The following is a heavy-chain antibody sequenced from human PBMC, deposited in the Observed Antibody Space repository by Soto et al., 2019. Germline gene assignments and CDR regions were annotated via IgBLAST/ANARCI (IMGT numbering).Heavy chain of an antibody. CDR1: GGSISSYY. CDR3: ARDQGYYYDSSGYYLRGDAFDI. Sequence: SETLSLTCTVSGGSISSYYWSWIRQPPGKGLEWIGYIYYSGSTNYNPSLKSRVTISVDTSKNQFSLKLSSVTAADTAVYYCARDQGYYYDSSGYYLRGDAFDIWGQGTVVTVSS. CDR2: IYYSGST. D-gene: IGHD3-22*01. J-gene: IGHJ3*02. V-gene: IGHV4-59*01.